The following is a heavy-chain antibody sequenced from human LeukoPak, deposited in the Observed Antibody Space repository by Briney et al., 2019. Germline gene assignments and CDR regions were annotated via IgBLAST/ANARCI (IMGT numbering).Heavy chain of an antibody. CDR1: GGSISSSSYY. Sequence: SETLSLTCTVSGGSISSSSYYWGWIRQPPGKGLEWIGSIYYSGSTYYNPSLKSRVTISVDTSKNQFSLKLSSVTAADTAVYYCARHDFWSGSINWFDPWGQGTLVTVSS. J-gene: IGHJ5*02. V-gene: IGHV4-39*01. CDR3: ARHDFWSGSINWFDP. D-gene: IGHD3-3*01. CDR2: IYYSGST.